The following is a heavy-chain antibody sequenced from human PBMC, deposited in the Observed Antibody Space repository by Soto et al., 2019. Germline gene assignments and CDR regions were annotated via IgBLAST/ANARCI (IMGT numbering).Heavy chain of an antibody. CDR3: TTLEYSSRGLYYYYYGMDV. V-gene: IGHV3-15*01. CDR1: GLTFSNAW. J-gene: IGHJ6*02. CDR2: IKSRTDGGTT. D-gene: IGHD6-13*01. Sequence: GGSLRLSCAASGLTFSNAWMSWVRQTPGKGLEWVGRIKSRTDGGTTDYAAPVKGRFTISRDDSKNTLYLQMNSLKTEDTAVYYCTTLEYSSRGLYYYYYGMDVWGQGTTVTVSS.